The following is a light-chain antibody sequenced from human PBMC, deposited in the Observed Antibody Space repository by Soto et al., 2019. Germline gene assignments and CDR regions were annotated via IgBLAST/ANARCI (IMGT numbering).Light chain of an antibody. J-gene: IGLJ1*01. CDR1: SSDVGGYNY. CDR3: ISYAGSDNFV. V-gene: IGLV2-8*01. Sequence: QSVLTQPPSASGSPGQSVTISYTGTSSDVGGYNYVSWYQQHPGKAPKLMIYEVSKRPSGVPDRFSGSKSDNTAYLTVSGLQAEDEADYYCISYAGSDNFVFGTGTKLTVL. CDR2: EVS.